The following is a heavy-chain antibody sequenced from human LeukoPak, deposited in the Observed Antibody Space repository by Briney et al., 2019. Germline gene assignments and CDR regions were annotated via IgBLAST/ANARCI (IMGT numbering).Heavy chain of an antibody. J-gene: IGHJ4*02. CDR2: INPNSGGT. CDR3: ARGYSSGPHDY. D-gene: IGHD6-19*01. Sequence: GASVKVSCKASGYTFTSYDINWVRQATGQGLEWMGWINPNSGGTNYAQKFQGRVTMTRDTSISTAYMELSRLRSDDTAVYYCARGYSSGPHDYWGQGTLVTVSS. V-gene: IGHV1-2*02. CDR1: GYTFTSYD.